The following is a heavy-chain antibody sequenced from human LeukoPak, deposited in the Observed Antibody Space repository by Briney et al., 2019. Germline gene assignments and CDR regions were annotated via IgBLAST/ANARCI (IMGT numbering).Heavy chain of an antibody. CDR2: IYHSGST. Sequence: PSETLSLTCTVSGGSIRSYYWSWIRQPPGKGLEWIGYIYHSGSTNYNPSLKSRVTISVDTSKNQFSLKLSFVTAADTAVYYCARHTPSYGWFDPWGQGTLVTVSS. J-gene: IGHJ5*02. V-gene: IGHV4-59*08. D-gene: IGHD1-26*01. CDR1: GGSIRSYY. CDR3: ARHTPSYGWFDP.